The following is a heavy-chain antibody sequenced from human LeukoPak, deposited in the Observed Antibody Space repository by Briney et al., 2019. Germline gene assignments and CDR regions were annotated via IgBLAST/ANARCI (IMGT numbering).Heavy chain of an antibody. V-gene: IGHV3-7*03. CDR1: RFTFSSYA. D-gene: IGHD3-16*01. CDR2: INHNGNVN. Sequence: GGSLRLSCATSRFTFSSYAMNWARQAPGKGLEWVASINHNGNVNYYVDSVKGRFTISRDNAKNSLYLQMSNLRAEDTAVYFCARGGGLDVWGQGATVTVSS. J-gene: IGHJ6*02. CDR3: ARGGGLDV.